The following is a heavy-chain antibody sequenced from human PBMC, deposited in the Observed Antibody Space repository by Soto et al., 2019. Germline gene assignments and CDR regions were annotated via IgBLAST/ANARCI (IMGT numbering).Heavy chain of an antibody. J-gene: IGHJ4*02. CDR1: GGTFRSHR. Sequence: QVQLVQSGAEVKKPGSSVKVSCKASGGTFRSHRFSWVRQAPGQGLEWMGWIIPIFGTTNYAQTFQGRVTIAADESTYTAYMDLSSLRPADTAVYYCARGTGSGSYLDYWGQGTLVTVAS. CDR3: ARGTGSGSYLDY. CDR2: IIPIFGTT. V-gene: IGHV1-69*12.